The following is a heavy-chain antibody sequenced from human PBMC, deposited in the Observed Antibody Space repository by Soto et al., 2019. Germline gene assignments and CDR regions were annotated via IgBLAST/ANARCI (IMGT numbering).Heavy chain of an antibody. Sequence: GGSLRLSCAASGFMFSAYWMSWVRQAPGKGLEWVANIHGDGGKIYYVDSVKGRFTISRDNAKRSLYLQMNSLRAEDAAVYYCARDFYGGYTYGPGDYWGQGALVTVPS. J-gene: IGHJ4*02. D-gene: IGHD5-18*01. V-gene: IGHV3-7*01. CDR1: GFMFSAYW. CDR3: ARDFYGGYTYGPGDY. CDR2: IHGDGGKI.